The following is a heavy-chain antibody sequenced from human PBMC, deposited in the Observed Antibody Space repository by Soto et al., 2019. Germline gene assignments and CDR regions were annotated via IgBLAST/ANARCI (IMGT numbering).Heavy chain of an antibody. V-gene: IGHV3-23*01. CDR1: GFTFSSYA. J-gene: IGHJ4*02. Sequence: PGGSLRLSCAASGFTFSSYAMSWVRQAPGKGLEWVSAISGSGGSTYYADSVKGRFTISRDNSKNTLYLQMNSLRAEDTAVYYCAKASSFLWDIVVVPAALTSWGQGTLVTVSS. CDR2: ISGSGGST. D-gene: IGHD2-2*01. CDR3: AKASSFLWDIVVVPAALTS.